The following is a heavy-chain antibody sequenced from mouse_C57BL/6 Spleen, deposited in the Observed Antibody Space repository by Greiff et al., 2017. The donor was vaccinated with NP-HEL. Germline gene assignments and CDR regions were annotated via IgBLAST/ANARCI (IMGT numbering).Heavy chain of an antibody. Sequence: QVQLQQPGAELVRPGSSVKLSCKASGYTFTSYWMHWVKQRPIQGLEWIGNIDPSDSETHYNQKFKDKATLTVDKSSSTAYMQRSSLTSEDSSVYYCARESAYYVPEGDWGQGTSVTVSS. D-gene: IGHD1-1*02. CDR2: IDPSDSET. CDR3: ARESAYYVPEGD. J-gene: IGHJ4*01. CDR1: GYTFTSYW. V-gene: IGHV1-52*01.